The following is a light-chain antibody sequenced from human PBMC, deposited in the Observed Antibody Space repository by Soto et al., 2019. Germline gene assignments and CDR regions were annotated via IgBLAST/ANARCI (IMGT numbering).Light chain of an antibody. Sequence: DIQMTQSHSSLSVSVGDRVTITCRASQRIGGFLNWYQQKLGKAPKLLIYAASSLQSGVPSRFSGNGSGTDFTLTISSLQPEDFATYYCQQSYSTPLTFGGGTKVEI. CDR3: QQSYSTPLT. CDR2: AAS. V-gene: IGKV1-39*01. CDR1: QRIGGF. J-gene: IGKJ4*01.